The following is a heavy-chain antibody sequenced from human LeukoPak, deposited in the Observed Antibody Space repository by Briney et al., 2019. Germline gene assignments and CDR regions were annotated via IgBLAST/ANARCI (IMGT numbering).Heavy chain of an antibody. J-gene: IGHJ3*02. CDR3: ARDLQYYDFWSGYTSDALDI. CDR1: GFNFRAYW. V-gene: IGHV3-7*01. Sequence: GGSLRLSCTTSGFNFRAYWMGWVRQAPGKGLEWVANIHQHGSKENYVDSVKGRFTISRDNAKNSLYLQMNSLRAEDTAVYYCARDLQYYDFWSGYTSDALDIWGQGTMVTVSS. D-gene: IGHD3-3*01. CDR2: IHQHGSKE.